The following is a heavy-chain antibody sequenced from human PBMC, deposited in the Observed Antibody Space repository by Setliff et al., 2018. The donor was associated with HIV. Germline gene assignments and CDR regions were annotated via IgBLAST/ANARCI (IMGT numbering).Heavy chain of an antibody. D-gene: IGHD2-15*01. Sequence: SETLSLTCTVSGDFFSSDYYWGWIRQSPGKGLEWIGSIYHSGNTYYNPSLKSRVSISVDTSKNQFSLKLTSVTAADTAVYYCARVRDGTTTGAFDIWGQGTLVTVS. CDR3: ARVRDGTTTGAFDI. V-gene: IGHV4-38-2*02. J-gene: IGHJ3*02. CDR2: IYHSGNT. CDR1: GDFFSSDYY.